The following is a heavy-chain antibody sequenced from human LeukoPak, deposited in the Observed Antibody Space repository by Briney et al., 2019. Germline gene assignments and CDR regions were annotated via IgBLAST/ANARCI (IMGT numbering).Heavy chain of an antibody. CDR1: GFTFGTYG. CDR3: ARDSTRILGLFDY. CDR2: ISSRSDSE. Sequence: GGSLRLSCASSGFTFGTYGMNWVRQAPERGLEWVSYISSRSDSENYADSVKGRFTISRDNIRNLLYLQMNSLRAEDTAVYFCARDSTRILGLFDYWGQGTLVTISS. V-gene: IGHV3-48*01. D-gene: IGHD2/OR15-2a*01. J-gene: IGHJ4*02.